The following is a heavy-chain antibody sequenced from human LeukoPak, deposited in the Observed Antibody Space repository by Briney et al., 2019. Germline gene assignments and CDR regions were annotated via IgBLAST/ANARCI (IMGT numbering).Heavy chain of an antibody. D-gene: IGHD5-24*01. CDR1: GFTFSSYA. CDR2: KSYDGSNK. Sequence: GRSQRISCAASGFTFSSYAMHWVRQAPGKGLEWMAVKSYDGSNKYYADSVKGRFTISRDNSKNTLYLQMNSLRAEDTAVYYCARDYEMATQQDPPPSYYFDYWAQGTLVTVSS. J-gene: IGHJ4*02. CDR3: ARDYEMATQQDPPPSYYFDY. V-gene: IGHV3-30*16.